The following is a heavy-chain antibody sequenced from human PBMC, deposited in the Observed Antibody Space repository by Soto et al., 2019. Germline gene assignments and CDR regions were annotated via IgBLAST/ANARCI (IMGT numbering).Heavy chain of an antibody. D-gene: IGHD3-22*01. CDR1: GGSISSSKW. J-gene: IGHJ6*02. Sequence: QVQLQESGPGLVKPSWTLSLTCAVSGGSISSSKWWSWVRQPPGKGLEWIGQIYHGGGSDYNPSLKSRVTISIDTSKNQFSLKLSSVTAADTAVYYCARDRDSSDTGGMVVWGQGNTVTVSS. V-gene: IGHV4-4*02. CDR2: IYHGGGS. CDR3: ARDRDSSDTGGMVV.